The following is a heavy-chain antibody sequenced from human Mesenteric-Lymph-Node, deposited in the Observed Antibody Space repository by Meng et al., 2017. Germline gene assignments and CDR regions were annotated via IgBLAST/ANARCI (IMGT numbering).Heavy chain of an antibody. CDR3: VRDTRRGGGWFDP. CDR1: GDSITSGDYS. J-gene: IGHJ5*02. CDR2: IYHGVNI. V-gene: IGHV4-30-2*01. Sequence: LRWSGSGSVRPSQTLSRTCAVSGDSITSGDYSWTWIRQPPGKGLEWIGYIYHGVNIYYTPSLRSRVTISVDKSRNQFSLKLTSVSAADTAVYYCVRDTRRGGGWFDPWGQGTLVTVSS. D-gene: IGHD3-10*01.